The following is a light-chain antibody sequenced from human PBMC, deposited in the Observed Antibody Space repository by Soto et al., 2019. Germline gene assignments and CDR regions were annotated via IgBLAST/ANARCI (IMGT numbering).Light chain of an antibody. J-gene: IGLJ2*01. V-gene: IGLV2-14*01. Sequence: QSALTQPASVSGFPGQSITISCTGTSSDVGKYNYVSWYQQHPAKAPKLMIFEVSNRPSGVSNRFSGSKSGNTASLTISGLQAEDEAEYYCSSYTGSSINTVVFGGGTKLTVL. CDR2: EVS. CDR3: SSYTGSSINTVV. CDR1: SSDVGKYNY.